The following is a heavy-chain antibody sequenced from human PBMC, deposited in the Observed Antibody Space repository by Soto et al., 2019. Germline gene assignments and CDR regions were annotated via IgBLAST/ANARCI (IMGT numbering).Heavy chain of an antibody. CDR1: GGSITSGGYS. CDR3: ARGRAGYCNSTSCPDIGYYLYYGMDV. D-gene: IGHD2-2*01. J-gene: IGHJ6*02. V-gene: IGHV4-30-2*01. CDR2: IYQSGST. Sequence: QLQLQESGSGLVTPSQTVSLTCAVSGGSITSGGYSWSWIRQPPGKGLEWIGYIYQSGSTYYNPSLKSRVTISVDRSKNQFSLHLSSVTATDTAVYYCARGRAGYCNSTSCPDIGYYLYYGMDVWGQGTTVTVSS.